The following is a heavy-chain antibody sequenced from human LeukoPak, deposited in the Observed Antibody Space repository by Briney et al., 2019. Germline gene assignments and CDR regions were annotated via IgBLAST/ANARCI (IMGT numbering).Heavy chain of an antibody. Sequence: SETLSLTCTVSGGSISSYYWSWIRQPPGKGLEWIGYIYYSGSTNYNPSLKSRVTISVDTSKNQFSLKLSSVTAADTAVYYCAGPRRDGHGAFDIWGQGTMVTVSS. D-gene: IGHD5-24*01. CDR1: GGSISSYY. J-gene: IGHJ3*02. CDR3: AGPRRDGHGAFDI. CDR2: IYYSGST. V-gene: IGHV4-59*01.